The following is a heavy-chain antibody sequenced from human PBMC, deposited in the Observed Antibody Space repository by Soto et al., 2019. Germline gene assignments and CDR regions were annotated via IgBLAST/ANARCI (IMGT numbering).Heavy chain of an antibody. V-gene: IGHV3-9*01. CDR3: AKDPGNGMDV. CDR1: GFTFDDYA. CDR2: ISWNSGSI. Sequence: GGSLRLSCAASGFTFDDYAMHWVRQAPGKGLEWVSGISWNSGSIGYADSVKGRFTISRDNAKNSLYLQMNSLRAEDTALYYCAKDPGNGMDVWGHGTTVTVSS. J-gene: IGHJ6*02.